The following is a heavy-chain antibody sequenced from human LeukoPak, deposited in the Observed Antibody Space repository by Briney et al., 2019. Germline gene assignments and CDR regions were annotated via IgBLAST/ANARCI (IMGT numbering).Heavy chain of an antibody. V-gene: IGHV4-39*01. J-gene: IGHJ5*02. Sequence: SETLSLTCTASGGSISSSSYYWGWIRQPPGKGLEWIGSIYYSGSTYYNPSLKSRVTISVDTSKNQFSLKLSSVTAADTAVYYCARLAIDSSGRYWFDPWGQGTLVTVSS. CDR3: ARLAIDSSGRYWFDP. D-gene: IGHD3-22*01. CDR1: GGSISSSSYY. CDR2: IYYSGST.